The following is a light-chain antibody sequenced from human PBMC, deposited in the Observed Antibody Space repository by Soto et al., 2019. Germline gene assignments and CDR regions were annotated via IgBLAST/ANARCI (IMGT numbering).Light chain of an antibody. CDR1: QNVNNF. V-gene: IGKV3-15*01. CDR2: GAF. J-gene: IGKJ1*01. CDR3: LQDYNYPRT. Sequence: THCPALLSLSPGESTTSSCRASQNVNNFLAWYQQKPGQAPSLLIYGAFTRATGIPARFSGTGSGTEFTLTISSLQPEDFATYYCLQDYNYPRTFGQGTKVDIK.